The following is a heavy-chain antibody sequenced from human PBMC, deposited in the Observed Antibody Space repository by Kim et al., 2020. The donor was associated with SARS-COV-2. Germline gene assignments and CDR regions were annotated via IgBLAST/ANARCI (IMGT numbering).Heavy chain of an antibody. D-gene: IGHD3-16*02. CDR2: INHSGST. CDR3: ARGLGHRLYGTAFDY. Sequence: SETLSLTCAVYGGSFSGYYWSWIRQPPGKGLEWIGEINHSGSTNYNPSLKSRVTISVDTSKNQFSLKLSSVTAADTAVYYCARGLGHRLYGTAFDYWGQGTLVTVSS. V-gene: IGHV4-34*01. CDR1: GGSFSGYY. J-gene: IGHJ4*02.